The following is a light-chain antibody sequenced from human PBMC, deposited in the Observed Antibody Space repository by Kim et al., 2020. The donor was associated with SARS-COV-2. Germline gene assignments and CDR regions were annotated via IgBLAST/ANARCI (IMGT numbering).Light chain of an antibody. Sequence: SPGERATLACRASQSGSSSYLAWYQQKPGQAPRLLIYGASSRATGIPDRFSGSGSGTDFTLTISRLEPEDFAVYYCQQYGSSQWTFGQGTKVDIK. CDR3: QQYGSSQWT. J-gene: IGKJ1*01. V-gene: IGKV3-20*01. CDR1: QSGSSSY. CDR2: GAS.